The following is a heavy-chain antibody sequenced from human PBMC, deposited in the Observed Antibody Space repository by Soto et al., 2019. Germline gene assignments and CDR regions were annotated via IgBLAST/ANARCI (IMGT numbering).Heavy chain of an antibody. V-gene: IGHV1-2*02. CDR3: AREPSITMVRGVIIPASGFDY. CDR1: GYTFTGYY. J-gene: IGHJ4*02. CDR2: INPNSGGT. Sequence: GASVKVSCKASGYTFTGYYMHWVRQAPGQGLEWMGWINPNSGGTNYAQKFQGRVTMTRDTSISTAYMELSRLRSDDTAVYYCAREPSITMVRGVIIPASGFDYWGQGTLVTVSS. D-gene: IGHD3-10*01.